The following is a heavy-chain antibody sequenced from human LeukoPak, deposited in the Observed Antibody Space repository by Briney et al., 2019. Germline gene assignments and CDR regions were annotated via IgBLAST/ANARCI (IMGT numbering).Heavy chain of an antibody. J-gene: IGHJ4*02. Sequence: SETLSLTCTVSGASIRSYYWSWIRQPPGKGLEWIAYISNSGSTDYNPSLKSRVTISVDTSKNEFSLKLNAVTAADTAVYYCARDDAAYWGQGTLVTVSS. CDR2: ISNSGST. CDR3: ARDDAAY. CDR1: GASIRSYY. D-gene: IGHD6-25*01. V-gene: IGHV4-59*01.